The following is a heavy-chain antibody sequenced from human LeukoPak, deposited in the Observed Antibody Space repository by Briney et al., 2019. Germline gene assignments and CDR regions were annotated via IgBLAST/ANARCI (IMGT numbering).Heavy chain of an antibody. CDR1: GFTFSSYT. Sequence: GGSLRLSCAASGFTFSSYTMSWVRQAPGKGLEWVSVISDSDGSTYYADSVKGRFTISRDNPKNTLYLQMSSLRPEDTAVYYCAKGENDAFDIWGPGTMVTVSS. CDR2: ISDSDGST. J-gene: IGHJ3*02. CDR3: AKGENDAFDI. V-gene: IGHV3-23*01.